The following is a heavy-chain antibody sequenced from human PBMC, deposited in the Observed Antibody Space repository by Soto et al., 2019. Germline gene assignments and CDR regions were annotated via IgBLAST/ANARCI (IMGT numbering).Heavy chain of an antibody. D-gene: IGHD7-27*01. V-gene: IGHV3-73*02. CDR1: GFTFSEST. J-gene: IGHJ6*02. CDR3: ARQLSLGTFFYFAMDV. Sequence: EERLVESGGGLVQPGESLELSCVASGFTFSESTIYWVRQASGKGLEWVGHIRGDDDNYATSYVESVKGRFTISRDDATSTDSLQMSSLKTEDTAVYYCARQLSLGTFFYFAMDVWGQGAAVTVSS. CDR2: IRGDDDNYAT.